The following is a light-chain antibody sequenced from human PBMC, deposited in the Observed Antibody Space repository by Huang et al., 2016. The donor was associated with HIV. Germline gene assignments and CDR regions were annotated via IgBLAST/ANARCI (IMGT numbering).Light chain of an antibody. CDR2: WAS. V-gene: IGKV4-1*01. Sequence: DIVMTQSPDSLAVSLGERATINCKSSQIVLYSSNNKNYLAWYQQKPGQPPKLLIYWASARDSGVPDRVSGSGSGTDFTLTISSLQAEDVAVYYCQQYYTTPLTFGGGTKVEIK. J-gene: IGKJ4*01. CDR3: QQYYTTPLT. CDR1: QIVLYSSNNKNY.